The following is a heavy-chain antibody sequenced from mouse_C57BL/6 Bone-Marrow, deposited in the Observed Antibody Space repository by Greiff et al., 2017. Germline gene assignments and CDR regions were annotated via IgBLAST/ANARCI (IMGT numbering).Heavy chain of an antibody. CDR2: IDPSDSYA. V-gene: IGHV1-50*01. CDR3: ARSNYDY. D-gene: IGHD2-5*01. J-gene: IGHJ2*01. Sequence: QVQLQQSGAELVKPGASVKLSCKASGYTFTSYWMQWVKQRPGQGLEWIGEIDPSDSYANYNQKFKGKATLTVDTSSSTAYMQLSSLTSEDSAVYCCARSNYDYWGQGTTLTVSS. CDR1: GYTFTSYW.